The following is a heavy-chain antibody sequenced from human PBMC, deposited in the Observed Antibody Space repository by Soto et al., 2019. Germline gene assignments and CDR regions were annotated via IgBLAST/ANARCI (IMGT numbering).Heavy chain of an antibody. V-gene: IGHV4-39*01. CDR1: GGSFSGYY. J-gene: IGHJ5*02. CDR2: IYYSGST. Sequence: PSETLSLTCAVYGGSFSGYYWGWIRQPPGKGLEWIGSIYYSGSTYYNPSLKSRVTISVDTSKNQFSLKLSSVTAADTAVYYCARPLVDYDILTGQNWFDPWGQGTLVTVSS. CDR3: ARPLVDYDILTGQNWFDP. D-gene: IGHD3-9*01.